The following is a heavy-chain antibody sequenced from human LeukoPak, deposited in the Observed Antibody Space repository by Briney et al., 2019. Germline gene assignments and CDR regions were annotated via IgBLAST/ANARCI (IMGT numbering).Heavy chain of an antibody. CDR1: GITFSNYA. Sequence: GGSLRLSCAASGITFSNYAMSWVRQAPGKGLEWVSGISGSGGYTYYADSVKGRFTISRDNSKNTLYLQMSSLRAEDTAVYYCAKGSGYDTYNWFDPWGQGTLVTVSS. CDR3: AKGSGYDTYNWFDP. CDR2: ISGSGGYT. D-gene: IGHD3-3*01. J-gene: IGHJ5*02. V-gene: IGHV3-23*01.